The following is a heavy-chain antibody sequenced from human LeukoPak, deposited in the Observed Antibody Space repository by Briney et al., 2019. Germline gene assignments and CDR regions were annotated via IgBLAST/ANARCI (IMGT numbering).Heavy chain of an antibody. CDR3: ATETNGRHYDY. V-gene: IGHV3-21*06. CDR2: IGPTGFDR. CDR1: GLTFSTSG. D-gene: IGHD1-14*01. Sequence: GGSLRHSCTTSGLTFSTSGFNWVRQAPGKGLEWVASIGPTGFDRYHADSIKGRFTISRHNANDFLYLQMDSLRAEDTAVYYCATETNGRHYDYWGQGTLLTVSS. J-gene: IGHJ4*02.